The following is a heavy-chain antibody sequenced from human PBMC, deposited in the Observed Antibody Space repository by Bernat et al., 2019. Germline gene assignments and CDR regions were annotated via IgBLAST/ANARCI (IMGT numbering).Heavy chain of an antibody. D-gene: IGHD6-13*01. J-gene: IGHJ4*02. CDR1: GGSISSSSYY. Sequence: QLQLQESGPGLVKPSETLSLTCTVSGGSISSSSYYWGWIRQPPGKGLEWIGSIYYSGSTYYNPSLTSRVTISVDTSKNQFSLKLSSVTAADTAVYYCADGYSSSWSPFDYWGQGTLVTVSS. V-gene: IGHV4-39*01. CDR3: ADGYSSSWSPFDY. CDR2: IYYSGST.